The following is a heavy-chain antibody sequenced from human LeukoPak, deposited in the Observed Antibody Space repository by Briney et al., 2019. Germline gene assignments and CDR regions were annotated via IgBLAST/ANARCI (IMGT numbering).Heavy chain of an antibody. CDR3: GRGHWGLDY. CDR2: ISNSGSSI. CDR1: GFTVSSNY. Sequence: GGSLRLSCAASGFTVSSNYMSWVRQAPGKGLEWVSYISNSGSSIYYADSVKGRFTTSRDNAKSSLYLQMNSLRAEDTAVYYCGRGHWGLDYWGQGALVTVSS. J-gene: IGHJ4*02. V-gene: IGHV3-11*04. D-gene: IGHD7-27*01.